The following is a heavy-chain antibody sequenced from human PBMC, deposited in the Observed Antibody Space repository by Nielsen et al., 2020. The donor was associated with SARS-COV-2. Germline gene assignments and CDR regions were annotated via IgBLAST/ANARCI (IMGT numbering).Heavy chain of an antibody. Sequence: GESLKISCVASGFTFSGSAMHWVRQASGKGLEWLGRIRSYANEYATAYAASVKGRFTISRDDSKNTLYLQMNSLRAEDTAVYYCAREGIVGATTGFDYWGQGTLVTVSS. V-gene: IGHV3-73*01. D-gene: IGHD1-26*01. CDR1: GFTFSGSA. CDR2: IRSYANEYAT. CDR3: AREGIVGATTGFDY. J-gene: IGHJ4*02.